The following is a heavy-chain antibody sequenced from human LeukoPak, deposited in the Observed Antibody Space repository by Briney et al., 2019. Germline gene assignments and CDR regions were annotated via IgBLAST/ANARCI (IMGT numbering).Heavy chain of an antibody. J-gene: IGHJ4*02. CDR3: AKDWLLITMIVVVINDPSYYFDY. Sequence: ASVKVSCKASGYTFTSNDINWVRQATGQGLEWMGWMNPNSGNTAYAQKFQGRVTMTRNTAISTAYMELSSLRAEDTAVYYCAKDWLLITMIVVVINDPSYYFDYWGQGTLVTVSS. V-gene: IGHV1-8*01. D-gene: IGHD3-22*01. CDR2: MNPNSGNT. CDR1: GYTFTSND.